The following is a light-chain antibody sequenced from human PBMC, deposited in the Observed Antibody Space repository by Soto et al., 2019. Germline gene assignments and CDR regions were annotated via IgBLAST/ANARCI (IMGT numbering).Light chain of an antibody. CDR3: QSYDSSLSVLVV. J-gene: IGLJ2*01. Sequence: QSVLTQPPSVSGAPGQTVTISCTGSSSNIGAGYDVHWYQQLPGTAPKLLIYGNSNRPSGVPDRFSGSKSGTSASLAITGLQAEDEADYYCQSYDSSLSVLVVFGGGTKVTVL. CDR2: GNS. V-gene: IGLV1-40*01. CDR1: SSNIGAGYD.